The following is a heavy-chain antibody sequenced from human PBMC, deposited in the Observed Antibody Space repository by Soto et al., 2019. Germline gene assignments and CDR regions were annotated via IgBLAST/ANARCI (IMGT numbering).Heavy chain of an antibody. D-gene: IGHD5-18*01. Sequence: GGSLRLSCAGSGFTFSSYSMDWVRQAPGKGLEWVSYISSSSSTIYYADSVKGRFTISRDNAKNSLYLQMHNLRAGDTAVYYCARGLFNGYGGFYYFDFWGQGTLVTVSS. J-gene: IGHJ4*02. CDR3: ARGLFNGYGGFYYFDF. CDR2: ISSSSSTI. CDR1: GFTFSSYS. V-gene: IGHV3-48*01.